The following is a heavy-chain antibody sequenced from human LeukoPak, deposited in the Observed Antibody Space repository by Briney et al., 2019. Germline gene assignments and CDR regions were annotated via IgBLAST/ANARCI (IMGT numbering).Heavy chain of an antibody. CDR2: IYYSGST. Sequence: SETLSLTCTVSGGSISSGDYYWSWIRQPPGKGLEWIGYIYYSGSTYYNPSLKSRVTISVDTSKNQLSLKLSSVTAADTAVYYCARHTYDYVWGSYRYTNYWGQGTLVTVSS. V-gene: IGHV4-30-4*08. CDR3: ARHTYDYVWGSYRYTNY. D-gene: IGHD3-16*02. J-gene: IGHJ4*02. CDR1: GGSISSGDYY.